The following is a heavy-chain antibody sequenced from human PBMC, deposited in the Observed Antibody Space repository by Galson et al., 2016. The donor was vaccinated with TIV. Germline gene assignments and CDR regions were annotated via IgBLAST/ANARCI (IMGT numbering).Heavy chain of an antibody. J-gene: IGHJ4*02. CDR2: INPSGGST. CDR1: GYTFTGYF. D-gene: IGHD6-6*01. Sequence: SVKVSCKASGYTFTGYFIHWVRQAPGQGLEWMGIINPSGGSTSYAQEFQGRVTITTDTSTSTAYMELRNLRFDDTAVYYCARYSSTSSRRFDYWGQGTLVTVSA. V-gene: IGHV1-46*01. CDR3: ARYSSTSSRRFDY.